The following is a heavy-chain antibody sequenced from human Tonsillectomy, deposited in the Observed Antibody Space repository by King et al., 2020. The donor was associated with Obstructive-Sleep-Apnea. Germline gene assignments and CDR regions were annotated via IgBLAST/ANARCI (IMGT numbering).Heavy chain of an antibody. Sequence: LQLQESGPGLVKPSETLSLTCTVSGGSISSNSYWGWIRQPPGKGLEWIGHIYYSGSTYYNPPLKSRVTISVDTSKNQFSLELNSVTAADTAVYYCARADRDIAMGLFDYWGQGTLVTVSS. J-gene: IGHJ4*02. V-gene: IGHV4-39*07. CDR2: IYYSGST. CDR1: GGSISSNSY. CDR3: ARADRDIAMGLFDY. D-gene: IGHD5-18*01.